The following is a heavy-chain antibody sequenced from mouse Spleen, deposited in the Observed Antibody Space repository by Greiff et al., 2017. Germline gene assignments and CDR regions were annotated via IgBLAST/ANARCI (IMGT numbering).Heavy chain of an antibody. CDR2: IDPENGDT. V-gene: IGHV14-4*01. CDR1: GFNIKDDY. CDR3: TTHDEGAMDY. Sequence: EVQLQQSGAELVRPGASVKLSCTASGFNIKDDYMHWVKQRPEQGLEWIGWIDPENGDTEYASKFQGKATITADTSSNTAYLQLSSLTSEDTAVYYCTTHDEGAMDYWGQGTSVTVSS. J-gene: IGHJ4*01. D-gene: IGHD2-12*01.